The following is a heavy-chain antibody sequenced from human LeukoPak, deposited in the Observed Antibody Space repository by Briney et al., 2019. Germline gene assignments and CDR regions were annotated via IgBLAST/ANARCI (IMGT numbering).Heavy chain of an antibody. D-gene: IGHD3-22*01. CDR3: ARGVTDYYDTLTSLDI. Sequence: TSETLSLTCTVSGGSISIGGYYWSWIRQHPGKGLEWIGYIYYSGSTYYNPSLKSRVTISVDTSKNQFSLKLSSVTAADTAVYYCARGVTDYYDTLTSLDIWGQGTMVTVSS. CDR1: GGSISIGGYY. CDR2: IYYSGST. J-gene: IGHJ3*02. V-gene: IGHV4-31*03.